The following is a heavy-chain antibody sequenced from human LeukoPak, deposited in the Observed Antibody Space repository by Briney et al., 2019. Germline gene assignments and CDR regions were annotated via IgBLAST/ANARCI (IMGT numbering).Heavy chain of an antibody. V-gene: IGHV3-23*01. CDR2: ISGSGGST. CDR1: GFTFSSYA. J-gene: IGHJ6*02. Sequence: GGSRRLSCAASGFTFSSYAMSWVRQGPGKGLEWVSAISGSGGSTYYADSVKGRFTISRDNSKKTLYLQMNSLRAEDTAVYYCVRSWAIFAPGMDVWGQGTTVTVSS. D-gene: IGHD3-3*01. CDR3: VRSWAIFAPGMDV.